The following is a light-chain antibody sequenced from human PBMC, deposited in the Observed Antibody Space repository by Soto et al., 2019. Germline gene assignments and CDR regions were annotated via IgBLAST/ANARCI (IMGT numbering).Light chain of an antibody. CDR1: QSVSSSY. J-gene: IGKJ4*01. CDR3: QQYGSSPPET. Sequence: IVLTQSPGTLSLSPGERATLSCRASQSVSSSYLAWYQQKPGQAPRLLIYGASSRATGIPDRFSGSGSGTDFTLTISRLEPEDFAVYYCQQYGSSPPETFGGGTKVDIK. CDR2: GAS. V-gene: IGKV3-20*01.